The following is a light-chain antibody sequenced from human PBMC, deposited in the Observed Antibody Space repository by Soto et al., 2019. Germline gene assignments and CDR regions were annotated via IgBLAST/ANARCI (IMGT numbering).Light chain of an antibody. CDR1: RLNIGRYS. CDR2: NDE. Sequence: QSVLTQPPSASGTPGQTVIMSCSGSRLNIGRYSVNWYQQFPGAAPKLLIHNDEHRPSGVPDRFSGSKSGTSMSLAISGLQPEDEADYFCGAWDGTMDGPVLGGGTKLTVL. J-gene: IGLJ2*01. V-gene: IGLV1-44*01. CDR3: GAWDGTMDGPV.